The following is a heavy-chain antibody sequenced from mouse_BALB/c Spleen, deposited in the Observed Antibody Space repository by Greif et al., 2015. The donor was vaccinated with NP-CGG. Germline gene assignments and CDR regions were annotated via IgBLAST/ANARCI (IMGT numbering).Heavy chain of an antibody. CDR1: GFTFSSYY. CDR2: INSNGGST. CDR3: ARQGLRRAYYAMDY. J-gene: IGHJ4*01. V-gene: IGHV5-6-2*01. Sequence: EVQVVESGGGLVKLGGSLKLSCAASGFTFSSYYMSWVRQTPEKRLELVAAINSNGGSTYYPDTVKGRFTISRDNAKNTLYLQMSSLKSEDTALYYCARQGLRRAYYAMDYWGQGTSVTVSS. D-gene: IGHD2-2*01.